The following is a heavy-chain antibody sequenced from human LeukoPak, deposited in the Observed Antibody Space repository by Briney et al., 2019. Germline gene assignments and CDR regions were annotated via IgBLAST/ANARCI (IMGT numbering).Heavy chain of an antibody. CDR3: ARGGTTVTPGLLWFDP. J-gene: IGHJ5*02. CDR2: IYYSGST. Sequence: SETLSLTCSVSGGSISSHYWSWIRQPPGKGLEWIGYIYYSGSTKYNPSLKSRVTISVDTSKNQFSVKLSSVTAADTAVYYCARGGTTVTPGLLWFDPWGQGTLVTVSS. D-gene: IGHD4-17*01. V-gene: IGHV4-59*11. CDR1: GGSISSHY.